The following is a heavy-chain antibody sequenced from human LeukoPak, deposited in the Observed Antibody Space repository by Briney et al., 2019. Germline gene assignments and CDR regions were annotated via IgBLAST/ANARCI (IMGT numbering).Heavy chain of an antibody. Sequence: GGSLRLSCAASGFTVSSNYMSWVRQAPGKGLEWVSVIYSGGSTYYADSVKGRFTISRDNAKNSLYLQMNSLRAEDTAVYYCARERIYDSSGSLDYWGQGTLVTVSS. CDR1: GFTVSSNY. CDR3: ARERIYDSSGSLDY. J-gene: IGHJ4*02. CDR2: IYSGGST. D-gene: IGHD3-22*01. V-gene: IGHV3-53*01.